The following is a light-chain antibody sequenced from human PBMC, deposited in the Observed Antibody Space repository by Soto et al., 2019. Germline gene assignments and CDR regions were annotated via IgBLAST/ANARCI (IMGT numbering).Light chain of an antibody. Sequence: DIQRTQSPSSLSASVGARATITGRASQGSSNYLAWYQQKPGKVPKLLIYAASTLQSGVPSRFSGSGSGTDFTLTISSLQPEDVATYDCQQYNSAPLTVGGGTKVEIK. CDR1: QGSSNY. J-gene: IGKJ4*01. V-gene: IGKV1-27*01. CDR3: QQYNSAPLT. CDR2: AAS.